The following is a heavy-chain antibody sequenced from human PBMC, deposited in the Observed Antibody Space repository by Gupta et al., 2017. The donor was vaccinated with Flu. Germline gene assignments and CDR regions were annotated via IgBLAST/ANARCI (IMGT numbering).Heavy chain of an antibody. CDR2: ISHDGSDK. CDR3: AKDWKWNYNNYGMNV. V-gene: IGHV3-30*18. J-gene: IGHJ6*02. CDR1: RFSLGNAG. D-gene: IGHD5-24*01. Sequence: QEQVVESGGVVVQPGWSLRLSCAAPRFSLGNAGIHWVPHAPGKGLEWVAVISHDGSDKNYADSVKGRFTISRDNSKNTLYLQMNSLRIEDTAVYYCAKDWKWNYNNYGMNVWGQGTTVTVSS.